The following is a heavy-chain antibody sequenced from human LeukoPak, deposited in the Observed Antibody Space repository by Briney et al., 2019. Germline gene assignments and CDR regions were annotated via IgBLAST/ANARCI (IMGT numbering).Heavy chain of an antibody. Sequence: SETLSLTCTVSGGSISSYYWSWIRQPPGKGLEWIGEINHSGSTNYNPSLKSRVTISVDTSKNQFSLKLSSVTAADTAVYYCARGGNFWSGDAFDIWGQGTMVTVSS. CDR1: GGSISSYY. CDR3: ARGGNFWSGDAFDI. J-gene: IGHJ3*02. D-gene: IGHD3-3*01. V-gene: IGHV4-34*01. CDR2: INHSGST.